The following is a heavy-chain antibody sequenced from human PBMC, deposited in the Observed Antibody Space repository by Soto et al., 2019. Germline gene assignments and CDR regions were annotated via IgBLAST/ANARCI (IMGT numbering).Heavy chain of an antibody. CDR3: ARHRGESNFPLGY. Sequence: GGSISSSTYYWGWMRQPPGKGLEWIASFFIGGNTYYNPSLKSRVTISVDTSKNQFSLKLSSVTAADTAMYYCARHRGESNFPLGYWGQGTLVTVSS. CDR2: FFIGGNT. D-gene: IGHD4-4*01. J-gene: IGHJ4*01. V-gene: IGHV4-39*01. CDR1: GGSISSSTYY.